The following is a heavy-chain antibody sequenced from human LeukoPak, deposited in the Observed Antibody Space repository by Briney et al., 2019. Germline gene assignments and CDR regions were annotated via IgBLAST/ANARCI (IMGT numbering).Heavy chain of an antibody. V-gene: IGHV3-23*01. CDR2: ISGSGGAT. CDR3: ARDYYDSSGYYISDWYFDL. CDR1: GFTFSSYA. Sequence: PGGSLRLSCAASGFTFSSYAMSWVRQAPGKGPEWVSAISGSGGATYYADSVKGRFTISRDNSKNTLYLQMNSLRAEDTAVYYCARDYYDSSGYYISDWYFDLWGRGTLVTVSS. D-gene: IGHD3-22*01. J-gene: IGHJ2*01.